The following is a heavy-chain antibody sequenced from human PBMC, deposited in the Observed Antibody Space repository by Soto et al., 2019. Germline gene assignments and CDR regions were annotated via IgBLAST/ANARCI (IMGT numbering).Heavy chain of an antibody. CDR1: GGSISSYY. V-gene: IGHV4-59*12. D-gene: IGHD1-26*01. J-gene: IGHJ4*02. CDR3: AREGGYKAPARY. CDR2: ISYSGST. Sequence: QVQLQESGPGLVKPSETLSLTCTVSGGSISSYYWSWIRQPPGKGLEWIGYISYSGSTNCTHSLKVRVIISVDTSKIQFSLQLNSVTAADTAVYYCAREGGYKAPARYWGQGTLVTVSS.